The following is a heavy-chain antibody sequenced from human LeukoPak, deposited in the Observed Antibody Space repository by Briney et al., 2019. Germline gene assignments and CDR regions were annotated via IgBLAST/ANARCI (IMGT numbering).Heavy chain of an antibody. CDR2: INPNSGGT. V-gene: IGHV1-2*02. CDR3: ARDKVVAVAAVYYYYGMDV. CDR1: GYTFTGYY. J-gene: IGHJ6*02. D-gene: IGHD2-15*01. Sequence: GASVKVSCKASGYTFTGYYMHWVRQAPGQGLEWMGWINPNSGGTNYAQKFQGRVTMTRDTSISTAYMELSRLRSDDTAVYYCARDKVVAVAAVYYYYGMDVWGQGTTVTVSS.